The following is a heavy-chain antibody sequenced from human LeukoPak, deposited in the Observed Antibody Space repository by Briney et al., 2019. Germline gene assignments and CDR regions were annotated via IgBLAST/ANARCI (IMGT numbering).Heavy chain of an antibody. V-gene: IGHV4-39*01. J-gene: IGHJ3*02. Sequence: SETLSLTCTVSGGSISSSSYYWGWIRQPPGKGLERIGSIYYSGSTYYNPSLKSRVAISVDTSKNQFSLKLSSVTAADTAVYYCARPMIEGKWGAFDIWGQGTMVTVSS. CDR2: IYYSGST. CDR3: ARPMIEGKWGAFDI. D-gene: IGHD3-22*01. CDR1: GGSISSSSYY.